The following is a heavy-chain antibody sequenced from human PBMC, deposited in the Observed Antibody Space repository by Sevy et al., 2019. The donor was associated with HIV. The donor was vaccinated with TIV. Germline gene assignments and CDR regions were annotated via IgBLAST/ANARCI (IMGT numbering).Heavy chain of an antibody. CDR3: ARSPPIVVVPGAPSWFDP. CDR1: GGSFSGYY. Sequence: SETLSLTCAVHGGSFSGYYWNSIRQPPVKGLEWIGEINHSASTNYNPSLKSRVTISVDTSKNQFSLKLSSVTAADTAVYYCARSPPIVVVPGAPSWFDPWGQGTLVTVSS. V-gene: IGHV4-34*01. CDR2: INHSAST. J-gene: IGHJ5*02. D-gene: IGHD2-2*01.